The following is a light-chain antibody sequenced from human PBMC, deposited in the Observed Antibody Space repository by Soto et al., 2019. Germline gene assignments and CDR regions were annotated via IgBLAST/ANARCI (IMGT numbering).Light chain of an antibody. J-gene: IGKJ4*01. Sequence: DLPMTQSPSFVSASVGDRVTITCRARQGTISWLVWYQQKPGKAPKLLTASSLQSGVPSRFSDSGSGTDFTLTISSLQPEDFATYYCQQADSLPLTFGGGTKVEIK. CDR2: AS. V-gene: IGKV1-12*01. CDR3: QQADSLPLT. CDR1: QGTISW.